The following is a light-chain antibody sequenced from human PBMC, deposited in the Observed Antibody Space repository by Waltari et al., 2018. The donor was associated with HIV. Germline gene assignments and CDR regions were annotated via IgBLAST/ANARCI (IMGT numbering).Light chain of an antibody. J-gene: IGLJ1*01. CDR2: EVS. V-gene: IGLV2-14*01. CDR3: SSYTSSSTLV. Sequence: QSALTQPASVSGSPGQSITISCTGTSSDVGGYNSVSWFQQHPGKAPQLMIYEVSNRPSEVSNRFSGSKSGNTASLTISGLQAEDEADYYCSSYTSSSTLVFGTGTKVTVL. CDR1: SSDVGGYNS.